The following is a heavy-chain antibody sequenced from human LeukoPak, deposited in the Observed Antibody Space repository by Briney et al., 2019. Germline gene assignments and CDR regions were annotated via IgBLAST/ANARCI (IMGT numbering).Heavy chain of an antibody. J-gene: IGHJ5*02. Sequence: SETLSLTCAVYGGSFSGYYWSWIRQPSGKGLEWIGEINHSGSTNYNPSLKSRVTISVDTSKNQFSLKLSSVTAADTAVYYCARVGREWERWWFDPWGQGTLVTVSS. CDR1: GGSFSGYY. CDR2: INHSGST. CDR3: ARVGREWERWWFDP. D-gene: IGHD1-26*01. V-gene: IGHV4-34*01.